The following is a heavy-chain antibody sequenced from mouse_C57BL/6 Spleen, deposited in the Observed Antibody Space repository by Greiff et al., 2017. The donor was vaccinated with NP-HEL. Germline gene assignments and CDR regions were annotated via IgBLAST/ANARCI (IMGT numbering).Heavy chain of an antibody. CDR1: GYAFSSSW. Sequence: VQLQQSGPELVKPGASVKISCKASGYAFSSSWMNWVKQRPGKGLEWIGRIYPGDGDTNYNGKLKGKATLTADKSSSTAYMQLSSLTSEDSAVYFCARGKIYYYGSSWEWGQGTLVTVSA. CDR2: IYPGDGDT. D-gene: IGHD1-1*01. CDR3: ARGKIYYYGSSWE. V-gene: IGHV1-82*01. J-gene: IGHJ3*02.